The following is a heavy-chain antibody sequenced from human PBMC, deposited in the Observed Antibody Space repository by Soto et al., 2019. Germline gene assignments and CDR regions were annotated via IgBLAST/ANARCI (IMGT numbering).Heavy chain of an antibody. Sequence: GGSLRLSCAASGFTFSSYAMSWVRQAPGKELEWVSAISGSGGSTYYADSVKGRFTISRDNSKNTLYLQMNSLRAEDTAVYYCAKDDFTRELERRSVDYWGQGTLVTVSS. CDR2: ISGSGGST. CDR1: GFTFSSYA. J-gene: IGHJ4*02. CDR3: AKDDFTRELERRSVDY. V-gene: IGHV3-23*01. D-gene: IGHD1-1*01.